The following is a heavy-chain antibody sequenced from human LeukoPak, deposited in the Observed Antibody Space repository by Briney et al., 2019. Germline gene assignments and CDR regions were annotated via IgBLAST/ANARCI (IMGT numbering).Heavy chain of an antibody. Sequence: GGSLRLSCAASGFTFSSYAMHWVRQAPGKGLEWVAVISYDGSNKYYADSVKGRFTISRDNSKNTLYLQMNSLRAEDTAVYYCAKDLWFGEQDSYYYYGMDVWGQGTTVTVSS. CDR2: ISYDGSNK. D-gene: IGHD3-10*01. CDR1: GFTFSSYA. J-gene: IGHJ6*02. CDR3: AKDLWFGEQDSYYYYGMDV. V-gene: IGHV3-30-3*01.